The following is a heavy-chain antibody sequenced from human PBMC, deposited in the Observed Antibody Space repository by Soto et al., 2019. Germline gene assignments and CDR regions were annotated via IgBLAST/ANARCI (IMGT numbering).Heavy chain of an antibody. CDR2: VNPNSGNT. V-gene: IGHV1-8*01. CDR1: GYTFTSYD. D-gene: IGHD5-18*01. J-gene: IGHJ4*02. Sequence: QVQLVQSGAEVKKPGASVKVSCKASGYTFTSYDINWVRQATGQGLEWMGWVNPNSGNTGYAREFQGRVTMTRNTSISTAYMELRSLSSEDTAVYYCARGTRRDGYSYDYWGQGILVTVSS. CDR3: ARGTRRDGYSYDY.